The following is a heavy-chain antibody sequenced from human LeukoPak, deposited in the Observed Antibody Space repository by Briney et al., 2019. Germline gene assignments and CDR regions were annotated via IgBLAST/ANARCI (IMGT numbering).Heavy chain of an antibody. CDR2: IAYDGTNK. V-gene: IGHV3-30*18. CDR3: AKDASPTVTTAYWYFDL. CDR1: GFTFSSYG. D-gene: IGHD4-17*01. J-gene: IGHJ2*01. Sequence: GGSLRLSCAASGFTFSSYGMHWVRQAPGKGLEWVAVIAYDGTNKYYADSVKGRFTISRDNSKNTLYLQMNSLRAEDTAVYYCAKDASPTVTTAYWYFDLWGRGTLVTVSS.